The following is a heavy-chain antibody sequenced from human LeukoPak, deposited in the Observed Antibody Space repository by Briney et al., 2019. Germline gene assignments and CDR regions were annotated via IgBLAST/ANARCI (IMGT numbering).Heavy chain of an antibody. Sequence: PGESLRLSCAASGFTFSNYNMNWVRQAPGKGLEWVSSISSSSSYIYYADSVKGRFTISRDNAKNSLYLQMNSLRAEDTAVYYCARDFESFSSNWFDPWGQGTLVTVSS. CDR1: GFTFSNYN. CDR2: ISSSSSYI. J-gene: IGHJ5*02. D-gene: IGHD3-3*02. CDR3: ARDFESFSSNWFDP. V-gene: IGHV3-21*01.